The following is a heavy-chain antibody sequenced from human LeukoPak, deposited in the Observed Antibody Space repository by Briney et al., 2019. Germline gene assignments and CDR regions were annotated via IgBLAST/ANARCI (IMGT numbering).Heavy chain of an antibody. V-gene: IGHV3-15*01. CDR2: IKSKTDGGTT. J-gene: IGHJ5*02. Sequence: GGSLRLSCAASGFTFSNAWMSWVRQAPGKGLEWVGRIKSKTDGGTTDYAAPVKGRFTISRDDSKNTLYLQMNSLKTEDTSAYYCTTEVRVVVVPAEKERFDPWGQGTLVTVSS. D-gene: IGHD2-2*01. CDR1: GFTFSNAW. CDR3: TTEVRVVVVPAEKERFDP.